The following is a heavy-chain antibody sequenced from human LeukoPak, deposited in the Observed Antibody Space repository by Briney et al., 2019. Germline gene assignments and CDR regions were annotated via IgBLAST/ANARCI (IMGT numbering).Heavy chain of an antibody. CDR3: ARDAHYYDSTGYFRAPLDY. CDR1: EFTFSSYE. D-gene: IGHD3-22*01. CDR2: ISSGGDII. J-gene: IGHJ4*02. Sequence: GGSLRLSCAASEFTFSSYEMNWVRQAPGKGLEWVSYISSGGDIIYYADSVKGRFTISRDNAKNSLSLQMNSLRVEDTAVYYCARDAHYYDSTGYFRAPLDYWGQGTLVTVSS. V-gene: IGHV3-48*03.